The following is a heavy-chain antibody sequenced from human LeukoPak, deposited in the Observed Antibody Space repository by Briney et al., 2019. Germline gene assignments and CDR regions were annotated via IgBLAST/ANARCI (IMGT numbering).Heavy chain of an antibody. Sequence: GASVKVSCKASGYTFTGYYMHWVRQAPGQGLEWMGWINPNSGGTNYAQKFQGRVTMTRDTSISTACMELSRLRSDDTAVYYRARAGKIMITMVRGALASSDGFDIWGQGKMVTVSS. CDR1: GYTFTGYY. J-gene: IGHJ3*02. CDR3: ARAGKIMITMVRGALASSDGFDI. D-gene: IGHD3-10*01. V-gene: IGHV1-2*02. CDR2: INPNSGGT.